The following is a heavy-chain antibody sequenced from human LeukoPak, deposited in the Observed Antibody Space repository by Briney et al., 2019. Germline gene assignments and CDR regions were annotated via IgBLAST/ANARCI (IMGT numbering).Heavy chain of an antibody. V-gene: IGHV1-69*13. Sequence: SVKVSCKASGGTFSSYAISWVRQAPGQGLEWMGGIIPIFGTANYAQKFQGRVTITADESTSTAYMELSSLRSEDTAVYYCGSQRIVRGVIFDYWGQGTLVTVSS. J-gene: IGHJ4*02. CDR1: GGTFSSYA. D-gene: IGHD3-10*02. CDR3: GSQRIVRGVIFDY. CDR2: IIPIFGTA.